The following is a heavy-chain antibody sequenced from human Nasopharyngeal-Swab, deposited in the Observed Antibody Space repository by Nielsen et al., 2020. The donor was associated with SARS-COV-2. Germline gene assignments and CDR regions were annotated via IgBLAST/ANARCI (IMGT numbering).Heavy chain of an antibody. J-gene: IGHJ4*02. Sequence: GASLKFSCSASGFTFSSFTMHWVRQAPGKGLEYVLGISSNGRSTYFTDSVRGRFYISRDNSKNTLYFQMSSLRTEDTAVYYFMRDRDDGGYLDSDYWGQGTRVTVSS. D-gene: IGHD5-12*01. V-gene: IGHV3-64*05. CDR3: MRDRDDGGYLDSDY. CDR1: GFTFSSFT. CDR2: ISSNGRST.